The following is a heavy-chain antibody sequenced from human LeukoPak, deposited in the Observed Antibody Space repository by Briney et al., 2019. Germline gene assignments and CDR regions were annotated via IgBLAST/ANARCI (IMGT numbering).Heavy chain of an antibody. CDR3: AKSSDGSTSFDQ. D-gene: IGHD2-2*01. CDR1: GFTFTTYW. CDR2: ISDSGGTT. J-gene: IGHJ4*02. V-gene: IGHV3-23*01. Sequence: GGSLRLSCEASGFTFTTYWLGWVRQPPGKGLEWVSGISDSGGTTYYVDSVKGRFTISRDNSKNTLYLQINSLRAEDMALYYCAKSSDGSTSFDQWGQGTLVTVSS.